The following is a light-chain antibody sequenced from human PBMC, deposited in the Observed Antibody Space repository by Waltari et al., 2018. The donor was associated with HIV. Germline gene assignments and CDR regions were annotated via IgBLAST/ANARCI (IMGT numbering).Light chain of an antibody. V-gene: IGKV1-5*03. CDR2: KAT. Sequence: DIQMTQSPSTLAASVGDSVTITCRASQNVYGRLAWYQQKPGKAPKLLIYKATTLQSGVPSRFSASGSEAEFTLTISSLQSDDFATYYCQQYKSSYSFGQGTKLEIK. CDR3: QQYKSSYS. J-gene: IGKJ2*01. CDR1: QNVYGR.